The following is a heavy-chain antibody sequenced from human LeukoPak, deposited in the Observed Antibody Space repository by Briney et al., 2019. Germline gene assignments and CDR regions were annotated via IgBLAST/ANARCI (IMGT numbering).Heavy chain of an antibody. CDR3: ARVDSSSTSCYHFDY. D-gene: IGHD2-2*01. Sequence: SETLSLTCTVSGGSISSSSYYWGWIRQPPGKGLEWIGSIYYSGSTYYNPSLKSRVTISVDTSKNQFSLKLSSVTAADTAVYYCARVDSSSTSCYHFDYWGQGTLVTVSS. CDR1: GGSISSSSYY. CDR2: IYYSGST. V-gene: IGHV4-39*01. J-gene: IGHJ4*02.